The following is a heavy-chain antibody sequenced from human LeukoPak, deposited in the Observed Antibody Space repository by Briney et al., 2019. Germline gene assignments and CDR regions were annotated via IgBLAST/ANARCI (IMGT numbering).Heavy chain of an antibody. D-gene: IGHD3-22*01. CDR1: GYSISNGYY. CDR2: ICHSGNT. V-gene: IGHV4-38-2*02. Sequence: SETLSLTCAVSGYSISNGYYWDWIRQPPGKGLEWIGSICHSGNTYHNPSLKSRVIISVDTSKNQFSLKLSSVTAADTAEYYCARDPLAYYDGSGYAGTHFDYWGQGTLVTVSS. CDR3: ARDPLAYYDGSGYAGTHFDY. J-gene: IGHJ4*02.